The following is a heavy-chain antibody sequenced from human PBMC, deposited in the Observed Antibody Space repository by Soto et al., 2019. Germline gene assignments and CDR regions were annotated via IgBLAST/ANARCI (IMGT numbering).Heavy chain of an antibody. V-gene: IGHV1-8*02. CDR3: EVTTGY. CDR2: VSPENRNA. D-gene: IGHD4-17*01. CDR1: GDTFSVYV. Sequence: GIPAKVCCKTSGDTFSVYVINWVRQAPGQGLEYMGWVSPENRNAGYAPQFRGRVSMTADTSINTVYLELTTLTYEDTAVYYCEVTTGYWGQGTMVTVS. J-gene: IGHJ4*02.